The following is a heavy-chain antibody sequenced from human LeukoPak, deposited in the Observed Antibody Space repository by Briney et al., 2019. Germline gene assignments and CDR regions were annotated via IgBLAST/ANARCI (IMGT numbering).Heavy chain of an antibody. V-gene: IGHV3-23*01. D-gene: IGHD2-15*01. CDR1: GFTFSNYA. J-gene: IGHJ5*02. CDR2: ISATTSTT. CDR3: AKSKEDCCGSFDP. Sequence: GGSLRLSCAASGFTFSNYAMSRVRQSPGKGLEWVSAISATTSTTYYADSVRGRFTISRDISKNTLYLQMNSLRVEDTAVYYCAKSKEDCCGSFDPWGQGTLVTVSS.